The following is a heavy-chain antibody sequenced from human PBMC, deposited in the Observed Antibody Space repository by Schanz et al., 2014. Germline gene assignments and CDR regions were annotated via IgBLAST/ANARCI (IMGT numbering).Heavy chain of an antibody. CDR3: ASSGAGYSSSWDFDY. J-gene: IGHJ4*02. CDR2: IIPVLAIA. CDR1: RSTFSSYT. Sequence: QVHLVQSGAEVKKPGSSVKVSCKASRSTFSSYTISWIRQAPGQGLEWMGRIIPVLAIADYAQKFQDKVTITADKSTFTAYMDVSSLRSEDTAVYYCASSGAGYSSSWDFDYWGQGTLVTVSS. D-gene: IGHD6-13*01. V-gene: IGHV1-69*09.